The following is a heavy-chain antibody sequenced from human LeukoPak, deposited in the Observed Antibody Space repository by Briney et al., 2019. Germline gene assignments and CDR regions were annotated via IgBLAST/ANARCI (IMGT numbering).Heavy chain of an antibody. J-gene: IGHJ5*02. CDR2: INQNGGKK. CDR3: ATVVWYRRDL. D-gene: IGHD3-3*01. V-gene: IGHV3-7*01. CDR1: GFTFSIYW. Sequence: GGSLRLSCAASGFTFSIYWVHWVRQAPGKGLEWVAHINQNGGKKDYADFVKGRFTISRDNAKNSLYLQMNSLRAEDTAIYYCATVVWYRRDLWGQGTLVTVSS.